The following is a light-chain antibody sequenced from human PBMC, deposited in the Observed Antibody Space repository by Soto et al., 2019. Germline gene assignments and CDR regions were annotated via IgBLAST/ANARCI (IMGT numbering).Light chain of an antibody. CDR3: QQYNNWPPMYT. J-gene: IGKJ2*01. Sequence: EILMTQSPATLSVFPGERATLSCRASQSVSSNLGWYQQKPGQAPRLLIYGASTRATGIPARFSGSGSGTEFTLTISSLQSEDFAVYYCQQYNNWPPMYTFGQGTKLEIK. CDR2: GAS. CDR1: QSVSSN. V-gene: IGKV3-15*01.